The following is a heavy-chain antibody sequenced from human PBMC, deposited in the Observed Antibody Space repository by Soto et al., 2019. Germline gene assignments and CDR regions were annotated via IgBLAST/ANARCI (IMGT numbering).Heavy chain of an antibody. J-gene: IGHJ5*02. Sequence: PSETLSLTCTVSGGSISSYYWSWIRQPPGKGLEWIGYIYYSGSTNYNPSLKSRVTISVDTSKNQFSLKLSSVTAADTAVYYCARVRFGDIVLVPAAIIWFDPWGQGTLVTVS. CDR2: IYYSGST. CDR1: GGSISSYY. D-gene: IGHD2-2*01. CDR3: ARVRFGDIVLVPAAIIWFDP. V-gene: IGHV4-59*01.